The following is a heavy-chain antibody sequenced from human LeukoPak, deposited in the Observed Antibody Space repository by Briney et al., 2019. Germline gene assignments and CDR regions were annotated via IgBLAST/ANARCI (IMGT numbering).Heavy chain of an antibody. V-gene: IGHV3-21*01. D-gene: IGHD5-18*01. Sequence: PGGSLRLSCAASGFTFSSYSMNWVRQAPGKGLEWVSSISSSSSYIYYADSVKGRFTISRDNAKNSLYLQMNSLRAEDTAVYYCARSGFTWIQHPYAMDVWGPGTTVTVSS. J-gene: IGHJ6*02. CDR2: ISSSSSYI. CDR3: ARSGFTWIQHPYAMDV. CDR1: GFTFSSYS.